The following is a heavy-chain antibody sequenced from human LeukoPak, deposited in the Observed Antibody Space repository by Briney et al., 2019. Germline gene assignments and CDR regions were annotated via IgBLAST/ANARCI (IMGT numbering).Heavy chain of an antibody. Sequence: GRSLRLSCAASGFTFSSYAMHWVRQAPGKGLEWVAVISYDGSNKYYADSVKGRITISRDNSKNTLYLQMNSLRAEDTAVYYCARVPRSDCSSTSCYVEAAPEENWFDPWGQGTLVTVSS. D-gene: IGHD2-2*01. CDR3: ARVPRSDCSSTSCYVEAAPEENWFDP. CDR1: GFTFSSYA. V-gene: IGHV3-30-3*01. CDR2: ISYDGSNK. J-gene: IGHJ5*02.